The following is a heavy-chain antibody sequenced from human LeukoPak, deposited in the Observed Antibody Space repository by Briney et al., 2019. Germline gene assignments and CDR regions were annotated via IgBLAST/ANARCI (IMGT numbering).Heavy chain of an antibody. J-gene: IGHJ3*02. CDR3: AVLYGSGSYYNDAFDI. V-gene: IGHV3-74*01. CDR2: INSDGSST. Sequence: GGSLRLSCAASGFTFSSYWMHWVRQAPGKGLVWVSRINSDGSSTSYADPVKGRFTISRDNAKNTLYLQMNSLGAEDTAVYYCAVLYGSGSYYNDAFDIWGQGTMVTVSS. CDR1: GFTFSSYW. D-gene: IGHD3-10*01.